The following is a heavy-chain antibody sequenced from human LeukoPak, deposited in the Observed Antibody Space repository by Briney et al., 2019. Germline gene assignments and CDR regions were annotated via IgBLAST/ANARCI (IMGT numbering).Heavy chain of an antibody. V-gene: IGHV4-59*01. Sequence: SETLSLTCSVSGGSLSSYYWSWIRQPPGKGLEWIGYIYYTGSTNYNPSLKSRITISVDTSKNQFSLKLNSVTAADTAVYYCARELCSTTTCYFDYWGQGTLVTVSS. J-gene: IGHJ4*02. CDR1: GGSLSSYY. CDR2: IYYTGST. D-gene: IGHD2-2*01. CDR3: ARELCSTTTCYFDY.